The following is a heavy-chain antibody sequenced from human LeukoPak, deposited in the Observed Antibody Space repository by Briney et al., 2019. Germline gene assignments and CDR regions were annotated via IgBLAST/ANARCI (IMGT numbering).Heavy chain of an antibody. Sequence: PGGSLRLSCAASGFTFSSYAMSWVRQAPGKGLEWVSAISGSGGSTHYADSVKGRFTISRDNSKNTLYLQMNSLRAEDTAVYYCANLRPIYLYFDPWGQGTLVTVSS. CDR1: GFTFSSYA. V-gene: IGHV3-23*01. CDR3: ANLRPIYLYFDP. J-gene: IGHJ5*02. CDR2: ISGSGGST. D-gene: IGHD2-2*02.